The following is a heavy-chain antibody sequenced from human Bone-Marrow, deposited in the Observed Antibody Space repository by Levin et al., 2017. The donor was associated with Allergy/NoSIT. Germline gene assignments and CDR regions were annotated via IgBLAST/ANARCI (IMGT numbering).Heavy chain of an antibody. D-gene: IGHD3-22*01. CDR3: ARAPYYYDSSGYDY. CDR1: GFTFSSSS. CDR2: ISSSSSYI. V-gene: IGHV3-21*01. Sequence: LSLTCAASGFTFSSSSMNWVRQAPGKGLEWVSSISSSSSYIYYADSVKGRFTISRDNAKNSLYLQMNSLRAEDTAVYYCARAPYYYDSSGYDYWGQGTLVTVSS. J-gene: IGHJ4*02.